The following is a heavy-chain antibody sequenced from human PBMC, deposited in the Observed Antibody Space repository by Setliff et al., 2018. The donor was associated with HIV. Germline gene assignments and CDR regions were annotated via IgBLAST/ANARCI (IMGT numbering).Heavy chain of an antibody. CDR2: IYKGGST. J-gene: IGHJ4*02. CDR1: GYSISSSYW. D-gene: IGHD3-22*01. Sequence: PSETLSLTCVVSGYSISSSYWWGWIRQPPGKGLEWIGWIGYIYKGGSTHYTPSLKSRVSISVDTSKNQFSLRLSSVTAADTAVYYCARFDDNGYWVDLWGQGTLVTVSS. CDR3: ARFDDNGYWVDL. V-gene: IGHV4-28*01.